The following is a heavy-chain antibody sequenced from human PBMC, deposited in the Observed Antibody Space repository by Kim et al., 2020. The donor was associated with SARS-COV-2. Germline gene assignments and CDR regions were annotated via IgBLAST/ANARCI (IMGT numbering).Heavy chain of an antibody. Sequence: GGSLRLSCAASGFTFGSHAMSWVRQAPGKGLEWVSAISGSGDRTYYRDSVKGRFTFSRDNSKNMMFLQMNSLRVDDTAVYYCARDRGAADVDYFDYWGQGTLGSVSS. D-gene: IGHD3-10*01. CDR1: GFTFGSHA. J-gene: IGHJ4*02. V-gene: IGHV3-23*01. CDR2: ISGSGDRT. CDR3: ARDRGAADVDYFDY.